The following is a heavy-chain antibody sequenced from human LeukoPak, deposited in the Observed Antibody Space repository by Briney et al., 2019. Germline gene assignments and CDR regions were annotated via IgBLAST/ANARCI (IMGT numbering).Heavy chain of an antibody. D-gene: IGHD6-13*01. CDR1: GGSISSSSYY. V-gene: IGHV4-39*02. Sequence: SETLSLTCTVSGGSISSSSYYWGWIRQPPGKGLEWIGSIYYSGSTYYNPSLKSRVTISVDTSKNQFSLKLSSVTAANTAVYYCAREVAAAATYWYFDLWGRGTLVTVSS. CDR3: AREVAAAATYWYFDL. J-gene: IGHJ2*01. CDR2: IYYSGST.